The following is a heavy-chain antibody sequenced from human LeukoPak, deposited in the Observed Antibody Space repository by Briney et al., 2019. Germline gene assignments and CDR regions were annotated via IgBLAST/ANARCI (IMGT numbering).Heavy chain of an antibody. J-gene: IGHJ4*02. V-gene: IGHV3-23*01. CDR1: GFTFTSSA. CDR3: AAVPGIIIAGYFAS. Sequence: GGSLRLSCVASGFTFTSSAMAWVRQAPGKGLEWVSVVGSTGGTTYYADSVKGRFTISRDNAKTTMILQMNNLRVEDTAVYYCAAVPGIIIAGYFASWGRGTLVAVSA. D-gene: IGHD3-10*02. CDR2: VGSTGGTT.